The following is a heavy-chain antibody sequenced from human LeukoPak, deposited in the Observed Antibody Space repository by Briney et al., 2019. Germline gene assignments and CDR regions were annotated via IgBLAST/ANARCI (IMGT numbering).Heavy chain of an antibody. Sequence: PGGSLRLSCAASEFIFSDHYMDWVRQAPGMGVEWVGRSRDKGRSYTTEYAASVQDRFTISRDDSKNSVFLQMNSLKAEDTAVYYCTGLAKSDYSPSEWGQGTLVTVSS. D-gene: IGHD4-17*01. CDR3: TGLAKSDYSPSE. CDR1: EFIFSDHY. CDR2: SRDKGRSYTT. J-gene: IGHJ4*02. V-gene: IGHV3-72*01.